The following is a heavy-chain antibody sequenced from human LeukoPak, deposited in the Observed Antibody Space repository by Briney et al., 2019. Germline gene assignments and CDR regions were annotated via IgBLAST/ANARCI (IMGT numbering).Heavy chain of an antibody. V-gene: IGHV1-2*02. CDR2: IKTNTGDT. D-gene: IGHD3-22*01. J-gene: IGHJ5*02. CDR3: ARDDSSGYYGWFDP. CDR1: GYTFTDYY. Sequence: ASVKVSCKASGYTFTDYYMHWVRQAPGQGLEWMGWIKTNTGDTNSAQKFQGRVTLTRDTSISTAYMELSRLRSDDTAVYYCARDDSSGYYGWFDPWGQGTLVTVSS.